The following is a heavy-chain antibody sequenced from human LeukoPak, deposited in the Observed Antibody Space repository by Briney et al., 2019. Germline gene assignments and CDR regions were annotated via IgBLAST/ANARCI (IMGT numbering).Heavy chain of an antibody. Sequence: GGSLRLSCAASGFTFSSYAMHWVRQAPGKGLEWVAVISYDGSNKYYADSVKGRFTISRDNSKNTLYLQMNSLRAEDTAVYYCAREVSSSWYADFDYWGQGTLVTVSS. V-gene: IGHV3-30*04. CDR1: GFTFSSYA. J-gene: IGHJ4*02. CDR2: ISYDGSNK. D-gene: IGHD6-13*01. CDR3: AREVSSSWYADFDY.